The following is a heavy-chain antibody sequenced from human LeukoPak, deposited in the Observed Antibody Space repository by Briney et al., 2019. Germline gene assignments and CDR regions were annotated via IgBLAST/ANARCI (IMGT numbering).Heavy chain of an antibody. J-gene: IGHJ4*02. CDR3: ARYDSSSFDC. CDR1: GFIVSSKY. Sequence: PGGSLRLSCAASGFIVSSKYMSWVRQAPGKGLEWVSIIYSGGSTYYADSVKGRFTISRDNSKNTLYLQMNSLRAEDTAVYYCARYDSSSFDCWGQGTLVTVSS. CDR2: IYSGGST. D-gene: IGHD6-6*01. V-gene: IGHV3-53*01.